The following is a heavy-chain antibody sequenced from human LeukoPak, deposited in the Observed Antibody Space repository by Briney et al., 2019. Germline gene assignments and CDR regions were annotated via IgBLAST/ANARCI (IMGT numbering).Heavy chain of an antibody. CDR3: AKVLVLVSANRYYFDY. V-gene: IGHV3-23*01. CDR1: GRTFSGSA. J-gene: IGHJ4*02. Sequence: GGSLRLSCAASGRTFSGSAMSWVRQAPGKGLEWVSLISGSGNSTYYADSVKGRFTISRDNSKNTLYLQMNSLRAEDTAVYYCAKVLVLVSANRYYFDYWGQGTLVTVSS. CDR2: ISGSGNST. D-gene: IGHD2-15*01.